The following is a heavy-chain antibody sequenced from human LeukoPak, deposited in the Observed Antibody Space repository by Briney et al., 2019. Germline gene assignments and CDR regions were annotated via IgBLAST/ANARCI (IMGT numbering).Heavy chain of an antibody. V-gene: IGHV3-21*01. D-gene: IGHD6-6*01. CDR1: GFTFSSYS. CDR3: ARVGGSSSSNY. CDR2: ISSSSSYI. Sequence: GGSLRLSCAASGFTFSSYSMNWVRQAPGKGLEWVSSISSSSSYIYYADSAKGRFTISRDNAKNSLYLQMNSLRAEDTAMYYCARVGGSSSSNYWGQGTLVTVSS. J-gene: IGHJ4*02.